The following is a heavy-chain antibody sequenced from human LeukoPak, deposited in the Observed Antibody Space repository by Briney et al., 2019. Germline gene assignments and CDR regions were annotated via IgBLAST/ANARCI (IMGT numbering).Heavy chain of an antibody. D-gene: IGHD3-22*01. CDR1: GFTFSSYA. J-gene: IGHJ4*02. CDR3: ARDGDYYDSSGHYNY. V-gene: IGHV3-33*08. Sequence: PGGSLRLSCAASGFTFSSYAMSWVRQAPGKGLEWVAVIWYDGSNKYYADSVKGRFTISRDNSKNTLYLQMNSLRAEDTAVYYCARDGDYYDSSGHYNYWGQGTLVTVSS. CDR2: IWYDGSNK.